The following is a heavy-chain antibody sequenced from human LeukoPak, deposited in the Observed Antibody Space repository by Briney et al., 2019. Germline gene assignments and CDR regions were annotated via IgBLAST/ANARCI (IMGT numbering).Heavy chain of an antibody. CDR3: ARAQYGDAFDI. D-gene: IGHD4-17*01. Sequence: GGSLRLSCAASGFTFSNYWMHWVRQAPGKGLVWVSRIKTDGSSTSYADSVKGRFTITRDNAKNTQYLQMNSLRAEDTAVYYCARAQYGDAFDIWGQGTMVTVSS. J-gene: IGHJ3*02. CDR2: IKTDGSST. V-gene: IGHV3-74*01. CDR1: GFTFSNYW.